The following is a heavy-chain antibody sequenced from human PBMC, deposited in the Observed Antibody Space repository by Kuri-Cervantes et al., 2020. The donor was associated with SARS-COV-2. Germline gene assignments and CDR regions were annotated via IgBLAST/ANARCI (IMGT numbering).Heavy chain of an antibody. Sequence: LRLSCTVSTGSVNTGDFYWAWLRQPPGKGLEWIAYIFYSGTTYYNPSLKSRVFISSDASKNQFSLRLSSLTAADTAVYYCARHLPFDYWGQGTLVTVSS. V-gene: IGHV4-30-4*01. CDR2: IFYSGTT. J-gene: IGHJ4*02. D-gene: IGHD3-3*02. CDR3: ARHLPFDY. CDR1: TGSVNTGDFY.